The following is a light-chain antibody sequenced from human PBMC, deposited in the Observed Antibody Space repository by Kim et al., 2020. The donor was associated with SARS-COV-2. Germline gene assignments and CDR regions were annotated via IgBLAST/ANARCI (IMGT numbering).Light chain of an antibody. CDR3: SSWDRSLAAWV. CDR2: RSN. J-gene: IGLJ3*02. V-gene: IGLV10-54*04. CDR1: SEDGGNEG. Sequence: QAAQPTCTGNSEDGGNEGASWLQQHQGPPPKLLSYRSNNRPSGISARFSASRSGIAASLTITGLQPEDEADYYCSSWDRSLAAWVFGGGTHVTIL.